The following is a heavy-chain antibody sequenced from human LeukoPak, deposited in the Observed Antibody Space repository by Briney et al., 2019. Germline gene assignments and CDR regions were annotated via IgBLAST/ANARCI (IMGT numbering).Heavy chain of an antibody. V-gene: IGHV3-74*01. CDR1: GFTFSSYW. Sequence: QAGGSLRLSCAASGFTFSSYWMHWVRQAPGKGLVWVSRINSDGSSIRYADSVKGRFTISRDNAKNTLYLQMNSLRAEDTAVYYCARGTGYAVLDYWGQGTLVTVSS. D-gene: IGHD3/OR15-3a*01. CDR3: ARGTGYAVLDY. J-gene: IGHJ4*02. CDR2: INSDGSSI.